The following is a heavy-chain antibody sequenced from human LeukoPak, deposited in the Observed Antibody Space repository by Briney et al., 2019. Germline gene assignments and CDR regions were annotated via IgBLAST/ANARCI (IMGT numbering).Heavy chain of an antibody. CDR1: GYTFTSYG. J-gene: IGHJ4*02. D-gene: IGHD3-22*01. V-gene: IGHV1-18*01. Sequence: GASVKVSCKASGYTFTSYGISWVRQAPGQGLEWMGWISAYNGNTNYAQKLQGRVTMTTDTFTSTAYMELRSLRSDDTAVYYCAGVRYYYDSSGYYPLDDYWGQGTLVTVSS. CDR3: AGVRYYYDSSGYYPLDDY. CDR2: ISAYNGNT.